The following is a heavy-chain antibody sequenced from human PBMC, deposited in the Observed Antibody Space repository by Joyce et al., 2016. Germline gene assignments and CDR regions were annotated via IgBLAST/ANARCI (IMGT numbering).Heavy chain of an antibody. CDR2: IYYSGST. Sequence: QVQLQESGPGLVKPSQTLSLMCNVSGGSISRNGHYWSWLRQHPGTGLEWIGYIYYSGSTYYNPALKSRVVISLDTSTNQFSLNLGSVTAADTAVYYCALAVGNYFDDWGQGNLVTVSS. V-gene: IGHV4-31*03. D-gene: IGHD7-27*01. CDR3: ALAVGNYFDD. CDR1: GGSISRNGHY. J-gene: IGHJ4*02.